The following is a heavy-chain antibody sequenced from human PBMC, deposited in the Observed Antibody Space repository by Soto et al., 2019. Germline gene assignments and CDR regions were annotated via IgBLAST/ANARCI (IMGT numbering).Heavy chain of an antibody. CDR1: GFTFSSYW. Sequence: EVQLVESGGGLVQPGGSLRLSCAASGFTFSSYWMSWVRQAPGKGLEWVANIKHDGSEKYYVDSVKGRFTISRDNAKNSLYLQMNSLRAEDTAVYYCARDLAPDYYYYGMDVWGQGTTVTVSS. CDR3: ARDLAPDYYYYGMDV. J-gene: IGHJ6*02. CDR2: IKHDGSEK. V-gene: IGHV3-7*01.